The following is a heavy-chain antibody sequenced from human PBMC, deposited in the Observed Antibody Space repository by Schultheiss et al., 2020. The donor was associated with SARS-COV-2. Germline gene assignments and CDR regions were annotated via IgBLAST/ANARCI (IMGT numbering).Heavy chain of an antibody. J-gene: IGHJ4*02. CDR3: ARDLRYHYGSGSYDPTSY. CDR2: ISGAGTTI. D-gene: IGHD3-10*01. Sequence: GGSLRLSCAASGLTLSSYSMNWVRQAPGKGLEWVSYISGAGTTIYYTDSVKGRFTISRDNARNSLYLQMTSLRDEDTAVYYCARDLRYHYGSGSYDPTSYWGQGTLVTVSS. V-gene: IGHV3-48*02. CDR1: GLTLSSYS.